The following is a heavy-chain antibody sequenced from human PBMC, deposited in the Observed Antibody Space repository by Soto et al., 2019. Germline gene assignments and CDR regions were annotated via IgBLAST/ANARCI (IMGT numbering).Heavy chain of an antibody. V-gene: IGHV1-69*01. CDR1: GGTFSSYA. Sequence: QVQLVQSGAEVKKPGSSVKVSCKASGGTFSSYAISWVRQAPEQGLEWMGGIIPISGTANYAQKFQGRVTITADESPSTAYMELSSLRSEDTAVYYCSRSQGSSTSLEIYYYYYYGMDVWGQGTTVTVSS. CDR3: SRSQGSSTSLEIYYYYYYGMDV. J-gene: IGHJ6*02. CDR2: IIPISGTA. D-gene: IGHD2-2*01.